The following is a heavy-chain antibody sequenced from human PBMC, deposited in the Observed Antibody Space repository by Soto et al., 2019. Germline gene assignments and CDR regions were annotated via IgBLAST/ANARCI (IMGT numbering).Heavy chain of an antibody. D-gene: IGHD3-22*01. CDR3: ARLDRSTSKIGV. Sequence: SETLSLTCPLSGDSVSSGASHCTWIRHAPGKGLEWIGYHNHNATADCNPSLKSRVSRSVDTSKNQFSLKLTSATTADTAVYYCARLDRSTSKIGVWGQGTTVTV. J-gene: IGHJ3*01. CDR1: GDSVSSGASH. V-gene: IGHV4-61*08. CDR2: HNHNATA.